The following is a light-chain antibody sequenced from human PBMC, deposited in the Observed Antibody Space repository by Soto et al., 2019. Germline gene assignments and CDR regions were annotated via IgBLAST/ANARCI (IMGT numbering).Light chain of an antibody. CDR3: QQYNNWPPWT. V-gene: IGKV3-15*01. CDR2: GAS. J-gene: IGKJ1*01. Sequence: EIVMTQSPATLSVSPGERATLSCRASQSVSSNLAWYQQKPGQAPRLLIYGASTRATGIPARFSGSGSGTEFNLTISRLQSEDFAVYYCQQYNNWPPWTFGQGNKVEIK. CDR1: QSVSSN.